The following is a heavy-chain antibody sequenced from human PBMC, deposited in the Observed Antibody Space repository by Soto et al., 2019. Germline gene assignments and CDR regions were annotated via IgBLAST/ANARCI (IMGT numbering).Heavy chain of an antibody. J-gene: IGHJ6*02. CDR2: IIPIFGTA. CDR3: ARGEGDYCSSTSCYPGAGYYYYGMDV. V-gene: IGHV1-69*13. Sequence: SVKVSCKASGGTFSSYAISWVRQAPGQGLEWMGGIIPIFGTANYAQKFQGRVTITADESTSTAYMELSSLRSEDTAVYYCARGEGDYCSSTSCYPGAGYYYYGMDVWGQGTTGTVSS. CDR1: GGTFSSYA. D-gene: IGHD2-2*01.